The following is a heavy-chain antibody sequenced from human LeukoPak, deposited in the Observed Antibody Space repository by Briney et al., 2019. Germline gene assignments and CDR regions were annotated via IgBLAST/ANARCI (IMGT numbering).Heavy chain of an antibody. D-gene: IGHD4-17*01. CDR2: MYYSGST. V-gene: IGHV4-39*07. CDR1: GGSISTYTYY. CDR3: ARGYGDYGALWFGP. Sequence: KASETLSLTCTVSGGSISTYTYYWGWIRQPPGKGLEWIGSMYYSGSTNYNPSLKSRVTTSVDTSQNQFSLKLSSVTAADTAVYYCARGYGDYGALWFGPWGQGTLVTVSS. J-gene: IGHJ5*02.